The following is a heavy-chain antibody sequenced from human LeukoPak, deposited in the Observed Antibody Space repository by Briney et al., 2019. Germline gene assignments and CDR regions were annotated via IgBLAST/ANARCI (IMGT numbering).Heavy chain of an antibody. CDR3: ARESNKPRGSIAAKSHYYYMDV. V-gene: IGHV4-61*02. Sequence: SQTLSLTCTVSGGSISSGNYYWSWIRQPAGKGLEWIGRIYNSGSTNYNPSLKSRVTISVDTSKNQFSLKLSSVTAADTAVYYCARESNKPRGSIAAKSHYYYMDVWGKGTTVTVSS. CDR2: IYNSGST. J-gene: IGHJ6*03. D-gene: IGHD6-13*01. CDR1: GGSISSGNYY.